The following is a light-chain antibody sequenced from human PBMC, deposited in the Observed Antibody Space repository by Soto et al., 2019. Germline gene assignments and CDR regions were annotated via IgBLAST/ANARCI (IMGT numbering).Light chain of an antibody. J-gene: IGKJ1*01. Sequence: AIQVTQSPSSLSASVGDSVTITCRTSQGIRSALGWYQQKPGKVPKLLIYAASTLRSGVPSRFSGSGSGRDFTLTISSLQPEDFATYYCLLDYSYFWAFGQRTKVEVK. CDR2: AAS. V-gene: IGKV1-6*01. CDR3: LLDYSYFWA. CDR1: QGIRSA.